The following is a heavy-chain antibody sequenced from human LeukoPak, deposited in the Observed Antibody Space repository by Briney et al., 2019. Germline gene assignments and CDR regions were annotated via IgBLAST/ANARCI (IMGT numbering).Heavy chain of an antibody. Sequence: PSETLSLTCAVYGGSFSGYYWSWIRQPPGKGLEWIGEINHSGSTNYNPSPKSRVTISVDTSKNQFSLKLSSVTAADTAVYYCARGGHGYSSGWLFDYWGQGTLVTVSS. CDR1: GGSFSGYY. CDR2: INHSGST. V-gene: IGHV4-34*01. CDR3: ARGGHGYSSGWLFDY. D-gene: IGHD6-19*01. J-gene: IGHJ4*02.